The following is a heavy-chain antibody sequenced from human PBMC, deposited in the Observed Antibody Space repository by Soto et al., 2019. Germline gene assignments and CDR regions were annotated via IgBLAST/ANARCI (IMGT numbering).Heavy chain of an antibody. D-gene: IGHD3-22*01. Sequence: QVQLVQSGAEVKKPGSSVKVSCQASGGTFSSYAISWVRQAPGQGLEWMGGVIPIFGTANYAQKFQGRVTTTADEATSKAYMQQSKLRSEDKAVYYFVRNSGVTTVAFDMEVWGQGTMVTVSS. J-gene: IGHJ6*02. V-gene: IGHV1-69*01. CDR2: VIPIFGTA. CDR3: VRNSGVTTVAFDMEV. CDR1: GGTFSSYA.